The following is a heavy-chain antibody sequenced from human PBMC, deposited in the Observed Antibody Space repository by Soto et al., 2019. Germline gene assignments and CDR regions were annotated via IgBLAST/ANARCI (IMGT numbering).Heavy chain of an antibody. Sequence: QITLKESGPTLVKPTQTLTLTCTFSGFSLSTSGVGVGWIRQPTGKALEWLALIYWNDDKRYSPSLKSRRTITKDTSKNQVVLTMTNMDPVDTATYYCAHSKVSSGLTEFDPWGQGTLVTVSS. CDR3: AHSKVSSGLTEFDP. V-gene: IGHV2-5*01. CDR1: GFSLSTSGVG. CDR2: IYWNDDK. J-gene: IGHJ5*02. D-gene: IGHD3-10*01.